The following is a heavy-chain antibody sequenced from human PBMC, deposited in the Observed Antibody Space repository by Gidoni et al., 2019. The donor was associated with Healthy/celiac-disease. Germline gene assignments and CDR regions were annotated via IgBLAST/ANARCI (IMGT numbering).Heavy chain of an antibody. D-gene: IGHD3-10*01. CDR3: ARDSYYYGSGSYSVLDY. J-gene: IGHJ4*02. V-gene: IGHV3-30-3*01. CDR1: GFTFSSYA. CDR2: ISYDGSNK. Sequence: QVQLVESGGGVVQPGRSLRLSCAASGFTFSSYAMHWVRQAPGKGMEWVAVISYDGSNKYYADAVKGRFTISRDNSKNTLYLQMNSLRAEDTAVYYCARDSYYYGSGSYSVLDYWGQGTLVTVSS.